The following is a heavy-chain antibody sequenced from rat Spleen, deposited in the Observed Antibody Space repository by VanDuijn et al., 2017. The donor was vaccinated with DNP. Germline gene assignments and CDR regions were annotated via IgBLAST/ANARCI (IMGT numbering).Heavy chain of an antibody. CDR3: ARWYSSGFCFDY. CDR2: ISTSGGNT. J-gene: IGHJ2*01. Sequence: EVQLVESGGGLVQPGRSMKLSCAASGFTFSTFPMAWVRQAPTKGLEWVASISTSGGNTYHRDSVKGRFTISRDNAKSTLFLQMNSLRSEDTATYYCARWYSSGFCFDYWGQGVMVTVSS. V-gene: IGHV5-25*01. CDR1: GFTFSTFP. D-gene: IGHD4-3*01.